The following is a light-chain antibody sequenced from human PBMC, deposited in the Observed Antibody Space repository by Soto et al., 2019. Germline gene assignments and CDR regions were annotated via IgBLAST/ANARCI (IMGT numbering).Light chain of an antibody. J-gene: IGKJ3*01. Sequence: EIVLTQSPSALSLSPGERATLSCRASQSLSSSYLAWYQQKPGPSPRLRIYGASSRATGVPDRFSGIGSGTDFTLTISILEPEDLAVYYCQQYGLSPPFSFGPGTKLHIK. CDR2: GAS. CDR1: QSLSSSY. CDR3: QQYGLSPPFS. V-gene: IGKV3-20*01.